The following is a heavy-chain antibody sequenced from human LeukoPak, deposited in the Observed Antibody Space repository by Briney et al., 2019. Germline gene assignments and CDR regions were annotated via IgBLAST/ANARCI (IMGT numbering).Heavy chain of an antibody. J-gene: IGHJ6*03. CDR3: ARRNRSPTYYYYMDV. D-gene: IGHD1-14*01. CDR2: IYTSGST. Sequence: PSETLSLTCTVSGASVSSSCYYWGWIRQPPGKGLEWIGYIYTSGSTNYNPSLKSRVTISVDTSKNQFSLKLSSVTAADAAVYYCARRNRSPTYYYYMDVWGKGTTVTVSS. V-gene: IGHV4-61*05. CDR1: GASVSSSCYY.